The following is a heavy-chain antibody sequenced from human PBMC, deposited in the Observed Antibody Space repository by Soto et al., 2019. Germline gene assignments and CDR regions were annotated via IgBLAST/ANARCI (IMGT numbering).Heavy chain of an antibody. CDR2: IIPIFGTA. D-gene: IGHD6-6*01. J-gene: IGHJ4*02. V-gene: IGHV1-69*01. Sequence: QVQLVQSGAGVKKPGSSVKVSCKASGGTFSSYSISWVRQAPGQGLEWMGGIIPIFGTANYAQKFQGRVTITADESTSTAYMELSSLRSEDTAVYYCAIEYSSSPPYYPIGYWGQGTLVTVSS. CDR3: AIEYSSSPPYYPIGY. CDR1: GGTFSSYS.